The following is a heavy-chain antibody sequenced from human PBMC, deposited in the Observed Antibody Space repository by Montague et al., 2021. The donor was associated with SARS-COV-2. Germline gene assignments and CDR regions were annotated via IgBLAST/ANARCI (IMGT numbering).Heavy chain of an antibody. CDR1: GGSVSSYY. CDR2: IYYSGST. CDR3: ARDRPPYYYDNSGHFLHGWFDP. Sequence: SETLSLTCSVSGGSVSSYYLNWIRQTPGKGLEWIGNIYYSGSTNYNPSLKSRVTISVDTSKNQFSLKLSSVTAADTAVYYCARDRPPYYYDNSGHFLHGWFDPWGKGTLVTVSS. J-gene: IGHJ5*02. V-gene: IGHV4-59*02. D-gene: IGHD3-22*01.